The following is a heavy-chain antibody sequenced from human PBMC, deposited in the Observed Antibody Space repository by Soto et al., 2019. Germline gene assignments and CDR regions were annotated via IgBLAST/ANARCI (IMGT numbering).Heavy chain of an antibody. Sequence: QVQLVESGGGVVQPGRSLRLSCAASGFTFSSYGMHWVRQAPGKGLEWVAVIWYDRSNKYYADSVKGRFTISRDNSKNTLYLQMNSLRAEDTSVYYCARDGGRGWYGGWGDYWGQGTLVTVSS. CDR1: GFTFSSYG. CDR2: IWYDRSNK. D-gene: IGHD6-19*01. CDR3: ARDGGRGWYGGWGDY. J-gene: IGHJ4*02. V-gene: IGHV3-33*01.